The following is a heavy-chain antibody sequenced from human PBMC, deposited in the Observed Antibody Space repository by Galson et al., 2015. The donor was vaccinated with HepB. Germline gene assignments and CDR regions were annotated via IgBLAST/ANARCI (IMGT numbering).Heavy chain of an antibody. D-gene: IGHD6-19*01. CDR3: ARDVRTYSSGWYYY. J-gene: IGHJ4*02. V-gene: IGHV1-2*02. Sequence: SVKVSCKASGYTFTGYYMHWVRQAPGQGLEWMGWINPNSGGTNYAQKFQGRVTMTRDTSISTAYMELSRLRSDDTAVYYCARDVRTYSSGWYYYWGQGTLVNVSS. CDR2: INPNSGGT. CDR1: GYTFTGYY.